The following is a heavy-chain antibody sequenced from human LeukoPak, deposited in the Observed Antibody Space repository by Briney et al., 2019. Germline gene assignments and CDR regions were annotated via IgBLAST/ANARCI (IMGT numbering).Heavy chain of an antibody. J-gene: IGHJ6*03. CDR2: HYGCGSYI. CDR1: GVTFSGYE. Sequence: GGALRLPCAAAGVTFSGYEMSWGRQGPREGVEGVSPHYGCGSYIYYADSMKGRFTISRDNAKNSLYLQMNSLRAEDTAVYYCARVRVEPGYYERDYYDMDVWGKGTTVTVSS. D-gene: IGHD3-22*01. CDR3: ARVRVEPGYYERDYYDMDV. V-gene: IGHV3-21*01.